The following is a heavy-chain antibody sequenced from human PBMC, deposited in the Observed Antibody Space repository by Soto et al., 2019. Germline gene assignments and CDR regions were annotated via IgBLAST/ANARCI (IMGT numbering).Heavy chain of an antibody. CDR1: GFTFSDYY. D-gene: IGHD2-15*01. V-gene: IGHV3-11*01. Sequence: QVQLVESGGGLVKPGGSLRLSCAASGFTFSDYYMRWIRQAPGKGLEWVSYISSGGSPIYYTDSVKGRFTISRDNAENSLYLQMNSLRAEDTAVYYCARDPRYCSGGSCYSAGEDHYYYYMDVWGKGTTVTVSS. CDR2: ISSGGSPI. CDR3: ARDPRYCSGGSCYSAGEDHYYYYMDV. J-gene: IGHJ6*03.